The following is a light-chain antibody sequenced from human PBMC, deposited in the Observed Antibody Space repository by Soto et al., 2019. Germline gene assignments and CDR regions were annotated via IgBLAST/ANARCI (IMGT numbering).Light chain of an antibody. Sequence: DIHMTQSPSTLSASVGARVTLPCRASQSISSWLAWYQQKSGKAPNLLIYKASRLESGVPSRFSGSGSGTEFTLTISSLQPDDFATYYCQQYNSYSSWTFGQGTKVDIK. CDR2: KAS. J-gene: IGKJ1*01. CDR1: QSISSW. CDR3: QQYNSYSSWT. V-gene: IGKV1-5*03.